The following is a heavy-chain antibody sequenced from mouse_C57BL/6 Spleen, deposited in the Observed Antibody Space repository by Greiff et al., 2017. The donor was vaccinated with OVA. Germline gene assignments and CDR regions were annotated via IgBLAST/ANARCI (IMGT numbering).Heavy chain of an antibody. V-gene: IGHV1-74*01. CDR2: IHPSDSDT. Sequence: QVHVKQSGAELVKPGASVKVSCKASGYTFTSYWMHWVKQRPGQGLEWIGRIHPSDSDTNYNQKFKGKATLTVDKSSSTAYMQLSSLTSEDSAVYYCAYGNYVRYAMDYWGQGTSVTVSS. D-gene: IGHD2-1*01. J-gene: IGHJ4*01. CDR3: AYGNYVRYAMDY. CDR1: GYTFTSYW.